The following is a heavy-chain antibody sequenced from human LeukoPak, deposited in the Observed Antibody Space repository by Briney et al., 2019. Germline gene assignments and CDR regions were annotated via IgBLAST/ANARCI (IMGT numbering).Heavy chain of an antibody. V-gene: IGHV3-53*04. CDR2: IYSGGST. Sequence: GGSLRLSCAASGFTVSSNYMSWVRRAPGKGLEWVSVIYSGGSTYYADSVKGRFTISRHNSKNTLYLQMNSLRAEDTAVYYCARVAMTTPFLHAFDIWGQGTMVTVSS. CDR3: ARVAMTTPFLHAFDI. J-gene: IGHJ3*02. D-gene: IGHD4-11*01. CDR1: GFTVSSNY.